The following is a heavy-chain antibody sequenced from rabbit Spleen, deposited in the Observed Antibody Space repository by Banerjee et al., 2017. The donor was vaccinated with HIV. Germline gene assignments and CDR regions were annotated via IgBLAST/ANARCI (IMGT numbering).Heavy chain of an antibody. V-gene: IGHV1S45*01. CDR3: ARDNGSGDYIDVYFDL. Sequence: QEQLVESGGGLVQPEGSLTLTCKASGFDFTTSYWVYWVRQAPGKGLEWIACIGSTSGTTYYASWAKGRFTISKPSSTTMTLQMTSLTVADTATYFCARDNGSGDYIDVYFDLWGQGTLVTVS. J-gene: IGHJ4*01. D-gene: IGHD1-1*01. CDR1: GFDFTTSYW. CDR2: IGSTSGTT.